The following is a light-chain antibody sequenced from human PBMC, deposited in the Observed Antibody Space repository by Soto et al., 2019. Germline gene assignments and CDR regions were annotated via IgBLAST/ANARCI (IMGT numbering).Light chain of an antibody. CDR3: QQSYSTLRT. Sequence: IQMTQSPSSLSASVGDRFTITCRASQSISSYLNWYQQKPGKAPKLLIYAASSLQSGVPARFSGSGSGTDFTLTISSLQPEDFATYYCQQSYSTLRTFGQGTRLEIK. CDR2: AAS. J-gene: IGKJ5*01. CDR1: QSISSY. V-gene: IGKV1-39*01.